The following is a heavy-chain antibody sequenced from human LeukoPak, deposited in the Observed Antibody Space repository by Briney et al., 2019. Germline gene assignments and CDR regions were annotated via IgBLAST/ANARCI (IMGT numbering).Heavy chain of an antibody. CDR3: ARSAVAAPYYYYYYMYV. V-gene: IGHV4-34*01. J-gene: IGHJ6*03. CDR2: INHSGST. D-gene: IGHD2-15*01. CDR1: GGSFSGYY. Sequence: SETLSLTCAVYGGSFSGYYWSWIRQPPGKGLEWIGEINHSGSTNYNPSLKSRVTISVDTSKNQFSLKLSSVTAADTAVYYCARSAVAAPYYYYYYMYVWGKGTTVTVSS.